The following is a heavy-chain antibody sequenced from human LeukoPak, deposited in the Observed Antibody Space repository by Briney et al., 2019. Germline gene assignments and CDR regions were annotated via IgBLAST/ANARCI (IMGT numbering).Heavy chain of an antibody. CDR1: GFTFSRYW. Sequence: GGSLRLSCEASGFTFSRYWMHWVHQAPGKGLVWVSRIKSDGKTNYADSVKGRFTISRDNAKNTVSLQMNSLRADDTGVYYCARAPSEVGGYYPEYFRHWGQGTLVTVSS. J-gene: IGHJ1*01. V-gene: IGHV3-74*01. CDR3: ARAPSEVGGYYPEYFRH. CDR2: IKSDGKT. D-gene: IGHD3-22*01.